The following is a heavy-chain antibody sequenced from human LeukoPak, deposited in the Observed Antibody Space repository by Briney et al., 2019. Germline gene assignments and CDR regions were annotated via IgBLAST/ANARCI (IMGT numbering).Heavy chain of an antibody. Sequence: SETLSLTCAVYGGSFSGYYWSWICQPPGKGLEWIGEINHSGSTNYNPSLKSRVTISVDTSKNQFSLKLSSVTAADTAVYYCARFDTSVTTAFDIWGQGTMVTVSS. CDR2: INHSGST. J-gene: IGHJ3*02. CDR3: ARFDTSVTTAFDI. D-gene: IGHD4-17*01. CDR1: GGSFSGYY. V-gene: IGHV4-34*01.